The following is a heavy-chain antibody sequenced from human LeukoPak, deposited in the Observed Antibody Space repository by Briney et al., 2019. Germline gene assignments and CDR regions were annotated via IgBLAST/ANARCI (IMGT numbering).Heavy chain of an antibody. V-gene: IGHV3-33*08. CDR2: IWYDGSNK. J-gene: IGHJ6*02. Sequence: GGSLRLSCAASGFTFSSYAMHWVRQAPGKGLEWVAVIWYDGSNKYYADSVKGRFTISRDNSKNTLYLQMNSLRAEDTALYYCARDYDFWSGYPVYGMDVWGQGTTVTVSS. CDR1: GFTFSSYA. CDR3: ARDYDFWSGYPVYGMDV. D-gene: IGHD3-3*01.